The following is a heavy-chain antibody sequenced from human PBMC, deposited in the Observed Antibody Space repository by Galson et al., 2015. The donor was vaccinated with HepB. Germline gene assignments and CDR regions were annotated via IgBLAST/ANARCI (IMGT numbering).Heavy chain of an antibody. J-gene: IGHJ4*02. CDR1: GFTFGDYT. D-gene: IGHD3-22*01. CDR2: IRDKAYSAAT. Sequence: SLRLSCAGSGFTFGDYTMSRFRQAPGKGLEWVGFIRDKAYSAATEYAASVKGRFTISRDDSKSIAYLQMNNLKIEDTAVYYCTRAPYDSSGYISFDYWGQGTLVTVSS. CDR3: TRAPYDSSGYISFDY. V-gene: IGHV3-49*03.